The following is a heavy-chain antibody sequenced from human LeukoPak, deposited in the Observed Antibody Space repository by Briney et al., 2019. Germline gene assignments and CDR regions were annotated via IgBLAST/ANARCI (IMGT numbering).Heavy chain of an antibody. V-gene: IGHV4-59*08. CDR1: GGSISGYF. J-gene: IGHJ4*02. CDR3: ARHYTTMDPFDY. D-gene: IGHD5-18*01. Sequence: SETLSLTCTVSGGSISGYFWSWIRQPPGKGLEWIGYIYYSGTTNYNPSLKSRVTISVDTSKNQFSLKLSSVTAADTAVYYCARHYTTMDPFDYWGRGTLVTVSS. CDR2: IYYSGTT.